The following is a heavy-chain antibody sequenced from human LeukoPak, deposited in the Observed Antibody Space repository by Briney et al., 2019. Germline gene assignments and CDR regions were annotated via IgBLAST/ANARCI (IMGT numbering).Heavy chain of an antibody. D-gene: IGHD3-22*01. CDR1: GGTFSGYY. CDR3: ARNGPPSSGYYFNWFDP. V-gene: IGHV4-34*01. CDR2: INHSEST. Sequence: KPSETLSLTCAVYGGTFSGYYWSWIRQPPGKGLEWIGEINHSESTNYNPSLKSRVTISVDTSKNQFSLKLSSVTAADTAVYYCARNGPPSSGYYFNWFDPWGQGTLVTVSS. J-gene: IGHJ5*02.